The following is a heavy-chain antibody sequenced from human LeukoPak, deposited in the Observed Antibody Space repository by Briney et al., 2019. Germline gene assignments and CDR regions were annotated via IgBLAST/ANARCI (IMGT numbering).Heavy chain of an antibody. CDR3: AKGGDYKHSAFHI. CDR2: IRYDGSNK. V-gene: IGHV3-30*02. J-gene: IGHJ3*02. CDR1: GFPFSSYV. Sequence: GGSLRLSRAASGFPFSSYVLHWVRQAPPKGLEWVAFIRYDGSNKYYADSVKGRFTISRDNSNNTLYLQMNSLRAEDTAVYYCAKGGDYKHSAFHIWGQGTMVIVSS. D-gene: IGHD4-17*01.